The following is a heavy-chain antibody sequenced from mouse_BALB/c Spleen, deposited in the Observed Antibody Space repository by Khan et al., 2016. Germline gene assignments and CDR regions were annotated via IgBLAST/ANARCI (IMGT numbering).Heavy chain of an antibody. CDR3: ARFSYYGREFAY. CDR1: GYSITSDYA. V-gene: IGHV3-2*02. Sequence: EVQLQESGPGLVKPSQSLSLTCTVTGYSITSDYAWNWIRQFPGNKLEWLGYISYSGSTSYNPSLTSRISITRDTSKNQFFLQLNSVTTEDTATYYCARFSYYGREFAYWGQGTLVTVSA. CDR2: ISYSGST. D-gene: IGHD1-1*01. J-gene: IGHJ3*01.